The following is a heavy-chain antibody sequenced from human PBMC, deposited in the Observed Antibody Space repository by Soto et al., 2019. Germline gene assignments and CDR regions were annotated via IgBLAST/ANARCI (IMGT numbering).Heavy chain of an antibody. J-gene: IGHJ4*02. D-gene: IGHD1-26*01. CDR1: GGSISSSSYY. Sequence: PSETLSLTCTVSGGSISSSSYYWGWIRQPPGKGLEWIGSIYYSGSTYYNPSLKSRVIISADTSKNQISLKLTSATAADTAVYYCARGVGSSPPRYWGRGTLVTVSS. CDR3: ARGVGSSPPRY. V-gene: IGHV4-39*07. CDR2: IYYSGST.